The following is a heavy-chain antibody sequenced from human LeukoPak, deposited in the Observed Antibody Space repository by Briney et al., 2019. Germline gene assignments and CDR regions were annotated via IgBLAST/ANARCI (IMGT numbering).Heavy chain of an antibody. Sequence: GGSLRLSCAASGFTFSSYSMNWVRQAPGRGLEWVSSISSSSSYIYYADSVKGRFTISRDNAKNSLHLQMNSLRAEDTAVYYCARDPIAVAGTFDYWGQGTLVTVSS. J-gene: IGHJ4*02. CDR1: GFTFSSYS. CDR2: ISSSSSYI. V-gene: IGHV3-21*01. CDR3: ARDPIAVAGTFDY. D-gene: IGHD6-19*01.